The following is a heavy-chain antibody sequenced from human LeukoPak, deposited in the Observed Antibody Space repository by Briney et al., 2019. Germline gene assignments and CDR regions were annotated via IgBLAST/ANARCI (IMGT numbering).Heavy chain of an antibody. CDR2: INPNSGGT. Sequence: ASVKVSCKASGYTFTGYYMHWMRQAPGQGLEWMGCINPNSGGTNYAQKFQGRVTMTRDTSISTAYMELSRLRSDDTAVYYCARDRLLHYDSSGYYTNWGQGTRVTVSS. CDR3: ARDRLLHYDSSGYYTN. D-gene: IGHD3-22*01. J-gene: IGHJ4*02. V-gene: IGHV1-2*02. CDR1: GYTFTGYY.